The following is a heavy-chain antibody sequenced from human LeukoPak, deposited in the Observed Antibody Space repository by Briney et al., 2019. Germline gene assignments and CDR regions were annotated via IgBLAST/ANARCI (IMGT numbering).Heavy chain of an antibody. V-gene: IGHV1-18*01. CDR3: ARDLRGYYYDSSGYLGAPFDY. Sequence: ASVKVSCKASGYTFTSYGISWVRQAPGQGLECMGWFSAYNGSTTYAQKLQGRVTMTTNTPTSTAYMELRSLRSADTAVYYCARDLRGYYYDSSGYLGAPFDYWGQGTLVTVSS. CDR2: FSAYNGST. D-gene: IGHD3-22*01. CDR1: GYTFTSYG. J-gene: IGHJ4*02.